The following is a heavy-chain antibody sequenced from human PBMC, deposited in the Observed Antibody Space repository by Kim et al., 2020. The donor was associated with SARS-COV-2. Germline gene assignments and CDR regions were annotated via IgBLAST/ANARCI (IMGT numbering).Heavy chain of an antibody. J-gene: IGHJ4*02. D-gene: IGHD3-9*01. CDR2: ISAYNGNT. CDR3: ARHFDSSPLSGEDY. V-gene: IGHV1-18*01. Sequence: ASVKVSCKASGYTFSNYGVTWVRQAPGQGLEWMGWISAYNGNTNYAQKFQGRVTMTTDTSTSTGYMELRSLRSDDTAMYYCARHFDSSPLSGEDYWGQGTLVTVSS. CDR1: GYTFSNYG.